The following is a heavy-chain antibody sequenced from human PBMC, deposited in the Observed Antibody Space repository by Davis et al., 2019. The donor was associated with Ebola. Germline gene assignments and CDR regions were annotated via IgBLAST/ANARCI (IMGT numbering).Heavy chain of an antibody. V-gene: IGHV3-53*01. CDR2: LYSSGST. CDR1: GFSVSSNY. J-gene: IGHJ6*04. Sequence: GESLKISCAAPGFSVSSNYMIWVRQAPGKGLEWVSLLYSSGSTFYADSVKGRFIISRDNYENTLYLQMNSLRVEDTAVYFCARDPSGGSGWSVGYYGMDVWGKGTTVTVSS. CDR3: ARDPSGGSGWSVGYYGMDV. D-gene: IGHD6-19*01.